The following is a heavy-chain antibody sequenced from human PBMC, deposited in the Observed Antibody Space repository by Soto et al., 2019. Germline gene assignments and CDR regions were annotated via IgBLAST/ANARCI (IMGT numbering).Heavy chain of an antibody. CDR1: GYTFTSYY. Sequence: ASVKVSCKASGYTFTSYYMHWVRQAPGQGLEWMGIINPSGGSTSYAQKFQGRVTMTRDTSTSTVYMELSSLRSEDTAVYYCARDRAGCSGGSCSTSHYYDYGMDVWG. V-gene: IGHV1-46*01. CDR3: ARDRAGCSGGSCSTSHYYDYGMDV. J-gene: IGHJ6*02. CDR2: INPSGGST. D-gene: IGHD2-15*01.